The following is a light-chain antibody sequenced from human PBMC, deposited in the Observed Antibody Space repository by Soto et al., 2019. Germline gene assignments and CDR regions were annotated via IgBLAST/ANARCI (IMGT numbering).Light chain of an antibody. CDR2: DVS. CDR3: SLYTSSSTPRCV. V-gene: IGLV2-14*01. J-gene: IGLJ1*01. CDR1: SSDVGGYNY. Sequence: QSALKQPASVSGAPGQSITISCTGTSSDVGGYNYVSWYQQHPGKAPKLMIYDVSNRPSGVSNRFSGSKSGNTASLTISGLQAEDEADYYCSLYTSSSTPRCVFGTGTKVTVL.